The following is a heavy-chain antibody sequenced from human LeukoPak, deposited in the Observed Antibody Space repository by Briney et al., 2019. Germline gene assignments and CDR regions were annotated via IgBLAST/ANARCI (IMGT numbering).Heavy chain of an antibody. CDR1: GGSISSSSYY. CDR3: ARDLPDIAARPYYFDY. D-gene: IGHD6-6*01. V-gene: IGHV4-39*07. CDR2: IYYSGST. Sequence: SETLSLTCTVSGGSISSSSYYWGWIRQPPGKGLEWIGSIYYSGSTYYNPSLKSRVTISVDTSKNQFSLKLSSVTAADTAVYYCARDLPDIAARPYYFDYWGQGTLVTVSS. J-gene: IGHJ4*02.